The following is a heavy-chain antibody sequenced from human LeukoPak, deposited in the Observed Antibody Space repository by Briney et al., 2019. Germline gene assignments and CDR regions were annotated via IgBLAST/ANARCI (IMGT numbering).Heavy chain of an antibody. Sequence: GGSLRLSCAASGFTFSSYGMHWVRQAPGKGLEWVAIIWNDGSNKYYADSVEGRFTISRDNSKNTLYLQMNSLRAEDTAVYYCARDGRYCSSSSCYDRNYYYGMDVWGQGTTVTVFS. D-gene: IGHD2-2*01. CDR3: ARDGRYCSSSSCYDRNYYYGMDV. J-gene: IGHJ6*02. CDR2: IWNDGSNK. V-gene: IGHV3-33*01. CDR1: GFTFSSYG.